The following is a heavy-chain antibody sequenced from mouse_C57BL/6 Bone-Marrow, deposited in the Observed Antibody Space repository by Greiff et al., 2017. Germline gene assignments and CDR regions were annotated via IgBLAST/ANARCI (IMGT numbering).Heavy chain of an antibody. CDR3: ARWGSYDAMDY. Sequence: VQLQESGAELARPGASVKLSCKASGYTFTSYGISWVKQRPGQGLEWIGEIYPRSGNTYYNEKFKGKATLTADKSSSTAYMELRSLTSEDSAVYFCARWGSYDAMDYWGQGTSVTVSS. V-gene: IGHV1-81*01. CDR1: GYTFTSYG. CDR2: IYPRSGNT. J-gene: IGHJ4*01.